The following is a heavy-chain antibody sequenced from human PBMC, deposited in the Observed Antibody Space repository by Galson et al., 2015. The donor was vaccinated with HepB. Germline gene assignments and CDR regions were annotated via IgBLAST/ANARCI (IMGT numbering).Heavy chain of an antibody. J-gene: IGHJ6*02. V-gene: IGHV1-69*13. D-gene: IGHD1-1*01. CDR3: ARDQLEEYYYYGMDV. CDR1: GGTFSSYA. Sequence: SVKVSCKASGGTFSSYAISWVRQAPGQGLEWMGGIIPIFGTANYAQKFQGRVTITADESTSTAYMELSSLRSEDTAVYYCARDQLEEYYYYGMDVWGQGTTVTVSS. CDR2: IIPIFGTA.